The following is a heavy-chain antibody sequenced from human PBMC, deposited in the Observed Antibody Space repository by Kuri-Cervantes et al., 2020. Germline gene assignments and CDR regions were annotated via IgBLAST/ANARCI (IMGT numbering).Heavy chain of an antibody. D-gene: IGHD3-10*01. V-gene: IGHV3-49*04. CDR3: TTDLGFGE. Sequence: GESLKISCAASGFTFGDYAMSWVRQAPGKGLEWVGFIRSKAYGVTTEYAASVEGRFTISRDDFKSIAYLQMNSLKTEDTAVYYCTTDLGFGEWGQGTLVTVSS. CDR1: GFTFGDYA. CDR2: IRSKAYGVTT. J-gene: IGHJ4*02.